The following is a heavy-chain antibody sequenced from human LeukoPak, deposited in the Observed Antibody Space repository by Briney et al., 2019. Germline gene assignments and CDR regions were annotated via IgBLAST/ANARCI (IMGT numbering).Heavy chain of an antibody. CDR1: GGSINSSSYF. CDR3: ARHQGGGIAVAALHY. Sequence: SETLSLTCTVSGGSINSSSYFWGWIRQPPGKGLEWIGTIYYTGSTYYNPSLKSRITISLDTSKNQFSLKLSSVTAADTAVYYCARHQGGGIAVAALHYWGQGALVTVSS. J-gene: IGHJ4*02. V-gene: IGHV4-39*01. D-gene: IGHD6-19*01. CDR2: IYYTGST.